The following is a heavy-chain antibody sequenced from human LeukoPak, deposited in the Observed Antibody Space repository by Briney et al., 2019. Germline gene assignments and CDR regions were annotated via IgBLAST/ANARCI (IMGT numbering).Heavy chain of an antibody. V-gene: IGHV3-23*01. J-gene: IGHJ4*02. CDR2: ISGSGGST. Sequence: PGGSLSLSCAASGFTFSSYAMSWVRQAPGKGLEWVSAISGSGGSTYYADPVKGRFTISRDNSKNTLYLQMNSLRAEDTAVYYCAKVYSGSYTTYYFDYWGQGTLVTVSS. CDR1: GFTFSSYA. CDR3: AKVYSGSYTTYYFDY. D-gene: IGHD1-26*01.